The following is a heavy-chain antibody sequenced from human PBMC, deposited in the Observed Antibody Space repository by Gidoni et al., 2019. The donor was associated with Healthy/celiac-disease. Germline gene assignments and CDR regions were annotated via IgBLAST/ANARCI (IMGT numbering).Heavy chain of an antibody. CDR3: ARGHAVAGRLDY. Sequence: QVQLQESGPGLVKPSQTLSLTCTVSGGSISSCSYYWSWIRQPAGKGLEWIGRIYTSGSTNYNPSLKSRVTISVDTSKNQFSLKLSSVTAADTAVYYCARGHAVAGRLDYWGQGTLVTVSS. CDR2: IYTSGST. J-gene: IGHJ4*02. CDR1: GGSISSCSYY. D-gene: IGHD6-19*01. V-gene: IGHV4-61*02.